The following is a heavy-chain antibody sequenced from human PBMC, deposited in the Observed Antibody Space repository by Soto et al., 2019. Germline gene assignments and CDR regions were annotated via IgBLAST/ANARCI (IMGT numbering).Heavy chain of an antibody. CDR2: IYYRGTT. CDR1: NGSLNLYY. D-gene: IGHD5-18*01. Sequence: PSETLSLTCNVSNGSLNLYYCSWSRQPPGKELEWIGNIYYRGTTNYNPSLQGRVTMSIDTSKNQFSLMLTSVTAADTAVYYCTRVATAVPSWGRGVLVTVSS. V-gene: IGHV4-59*12. CDR3: TRVATAVPS. J-gene: IGHJ5*02.